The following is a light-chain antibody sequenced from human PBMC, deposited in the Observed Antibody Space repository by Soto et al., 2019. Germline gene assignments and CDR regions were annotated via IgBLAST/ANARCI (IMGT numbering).Light chain of an antibody. CDR2: AAS. Sequence: DLQMTQSPSSLSASVGDIVTITCRASQSISNYLNWYQQKPGKAPKLLVYAASSLQSGVPSRFSGSGSGTDFTLTISSLPPEDFATYYCQQSYSTPFTFGPGTKVDIK. CDR3: QQSYSTPFT. J-gene: IGKJ3*01. V-gene: IGKV1-39*01. CDR1: QSISNY.